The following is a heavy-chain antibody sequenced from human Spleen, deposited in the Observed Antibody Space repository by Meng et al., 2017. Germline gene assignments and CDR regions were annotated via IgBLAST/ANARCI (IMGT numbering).Heavy chain of an antibody. Sequence: QWGPGLFSPPETLSLTSVVSGGSFSDYYWSWIRQPPGKGLEWIGEINHSGSTNYNPSLESRATISGDTSQNNLSLKLSSVTAADSAVYYCGGSSGYPIDYWGQGTLVTVSS. D-gene: IGHD3-22*01. V-gene: IGHV4-34*01. CDR3: GGSSGYPIDY. CDR2: INHSGST. CDR1: GGSFSDYY. J-gene: IGHJ4*02.